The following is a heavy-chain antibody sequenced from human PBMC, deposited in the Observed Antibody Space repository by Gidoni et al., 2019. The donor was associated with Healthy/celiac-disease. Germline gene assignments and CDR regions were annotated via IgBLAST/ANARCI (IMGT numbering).Heavy chain of an antibody. CDR2: ISSSSSYT. CDR3: ARDPTSIAAAGTGGADAFDI. Sequence: QVQLVESGGGLVKPGGSLRLSCAASGFPFSDYYMSWLRQAPGQGLEWVSYISSSSSYTNYADSVKGRFTISRDNAKNSLYLQMNSLRAEDTAVYYCARDPTSIAAAGTGGADAFDIWGQGTMVTVSS. CDR1: GFPFSDYY. V-gene: IGHV3-11*06. J-gene: IGHJ3*02. D-gene: IGHD6-13*01.